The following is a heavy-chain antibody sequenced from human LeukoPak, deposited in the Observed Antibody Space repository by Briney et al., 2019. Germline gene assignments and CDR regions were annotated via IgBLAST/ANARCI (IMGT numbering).Heavy chain of an antibody. CDR1: GFTFNRYA. V-gene: IGHV3-23*01. J-gene: IGHJ4*02. Sequence: GGSLRLSCAASGFTFNRYAMSWVRQAPGKGLEWVSVISGSGGSTHYADSAKGRFTISRDNSKNTLYLQMSSLRAEDTAVYYCAKESPVFDYWGQGTLVTVSS. CDR2: ISGSGGST. CDR3: AKESPVFDY.